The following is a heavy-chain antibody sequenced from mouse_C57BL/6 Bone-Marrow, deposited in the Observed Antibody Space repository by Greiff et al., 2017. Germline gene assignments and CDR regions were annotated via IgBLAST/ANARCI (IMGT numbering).Heavy chain of an antibody. CDR1: GYSFTGYY. V-gene: IGHV1-42*01. CDR3: ARATMVTAGLAY. D-gene: IGHD2-2*01. CDR2: INPSTGST. J-gene: IGHJ3*01. Sequence: EVQLQQSGPELVKPGASVKISCKASGYSFTGYYMNWVKQSPEKSLEWIGEINPSTGSTTYNQKFKAKATLTVDKSTSPAYMQLKSLTSEDAADYYCARATMVTAGLAYWGQGTLVTVSA.